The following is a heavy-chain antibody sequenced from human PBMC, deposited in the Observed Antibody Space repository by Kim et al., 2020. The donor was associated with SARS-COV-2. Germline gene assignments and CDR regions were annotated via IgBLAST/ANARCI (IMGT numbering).Heavy chain of an antibody. Sequence: GGSLRLSCAASGFTFSSYDMHWVRQATGKGLEWVSAIGTAGDTYYPGSVKGRFTISRENAKNSLYLQMNSLRAGDTAVYYCARGSLLTMVRGVPAPMDVWGQGTTVTVSS. CDR2: IGTAGDT. CDR1: GFTFSSYD. D-gene: IGHD3-10*01. J-gene: IGHJ6*02. CDR3: ARGSLLTMVRGVPAPMDV. V-gene: IGHV3-13*04.